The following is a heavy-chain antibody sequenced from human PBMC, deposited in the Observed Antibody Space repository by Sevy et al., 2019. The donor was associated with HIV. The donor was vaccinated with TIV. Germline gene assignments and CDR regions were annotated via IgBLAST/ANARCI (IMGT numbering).Heavy chain of an antibody. CDR2: VSTSGTTV. CDR3: AGGVGITLDYYYMDV. D-gene: IGHD3-22*01. Sequence: GGSLRLSCAASGFTFSDYYMSWIRQAPGKGLEWVSYVSTSGTTVYFADSVKGRFTISRDNAKNSLFLQMNSLRAEDTAVYYCAGGVGITLDYYYMDVWGKGTTVTVSS. CDR1: GFTFSDYY. V-gene: IGHV3-11*04. J-gene: IGHJ6*03.